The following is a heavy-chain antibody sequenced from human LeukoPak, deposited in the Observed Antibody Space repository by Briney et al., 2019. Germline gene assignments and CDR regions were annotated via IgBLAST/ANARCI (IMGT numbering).Heavy chain of an antibody. D-gene: IGHD3-10*01. CDR2: IYTSGST. Sequence: PSETLSLTCTVSGGSISSYYWSWIRQPPGKGLEWIGYIYTSGSTNYNPSLKSRVTISVDTSKNQFSLKLSSVTAADTAVYYCARHLLPRGSWFGETKEDAFDIWGQGTMVTVSS. V-gene: IGHV4-4*09. J-gene: IGHJ3*02. CDR1: GGSISSYY. CDR3: ARHLLPRGSWFGETKEDAFDI.